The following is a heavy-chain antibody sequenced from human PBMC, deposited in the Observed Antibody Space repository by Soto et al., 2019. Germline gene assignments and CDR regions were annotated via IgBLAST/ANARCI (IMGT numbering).Heavy chain of an antibody. CDR2: INHSGIT. Sequence: SETLSLTCTVSGGSFSGYFWTWIRQPPGKGLEWLAEINHSGITNYNPSVESRVSMSVDTSKNQFSLRLYSVTAADTAVYYCVRCPYNYNSRYFDYWGQGTLVTVS. D-gene: IGHD1-1*01. V-gene: IGHV4-34*01. CDR3: VRCPYNYNSRYFDY. J-gene: IGHJ4*02. CDR1: GGSFSGYF.